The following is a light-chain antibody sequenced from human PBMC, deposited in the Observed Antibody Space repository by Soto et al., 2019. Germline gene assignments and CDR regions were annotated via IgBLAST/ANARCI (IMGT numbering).Light chain of an antibody. J-gene: IGKJ4*01. CDR1: QAISSY. Sequence: DIQLTQSPSSLSASVGDRVTITCRESQAISSYLAWYQQKPGKVPELLIYATSTLQSGAPSRFSGSGSGTDFTLTISSLQPEDVATYYCHKYNLAPTFGGGTKVEIK. V-gene: IGKV1-27*01. CDR3: HKYNLAPT. CDR2: ATS.